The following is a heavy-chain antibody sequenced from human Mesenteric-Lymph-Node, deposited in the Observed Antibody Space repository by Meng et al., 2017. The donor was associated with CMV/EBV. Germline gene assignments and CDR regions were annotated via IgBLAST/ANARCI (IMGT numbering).Heavy chain of an antibody. V-gene: IGHV5-51*01. CDR3: ARHLYSSSLAAFDI. CDR2: IYPDDSAT. J-gene: IGHJ3*02. CDR1: GYIFTNYC. Sequence: GGSLRLSCKGSGYIFTNYCIGWVRQMHGKVLEWMGIIYPDDSATRYSPSFQGQVTISGDKSISTAYLQWSSLKASDTAMYYCARHLYSSSLAAFDIWGQGTMVTVSS. D-gene: IGHD6-19*01.